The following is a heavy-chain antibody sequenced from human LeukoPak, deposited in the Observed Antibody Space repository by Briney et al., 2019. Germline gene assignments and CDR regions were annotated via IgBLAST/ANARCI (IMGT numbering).Heavy chain of an antibody. CDR3: ATDYYVSGSYYRLFY. CDR1: GFTFSSSW. V-gene: IGHV3-7*01. D-gene: IGHD3-10*01. CDR2: IREDGSEK. Sequence: PGGCLRLSCAASGFTFSSSWMTWVRQAPGKGLEWVASIREDGSEKTSVDSVKGRFTISRDNAKNTLYLQMNNLRAEDTAIYYCATDYYVSGSYYRLFYWGQGTLVTVSS. J-gene: IGHJ4*02.